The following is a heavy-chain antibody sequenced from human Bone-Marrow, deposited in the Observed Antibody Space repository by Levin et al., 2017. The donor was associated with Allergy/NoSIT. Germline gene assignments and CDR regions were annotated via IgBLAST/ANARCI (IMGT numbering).Heavy chain of an antibody. V-gene: IGHV1-69*13. CDR2: IIPVFGTA. Sequence: GASVKVSCKASGGTFSRYPFSWVRQAPGLGLEWMGGIIPVFGTAVYPQKFQGRVTITADESTSTAYMELSSLKSDDSAIYYCTRGANNDFTSNYYYYMDVWGKGTTVTVSS. CDR1: GGTFSRYP. CDR3: TRGANNDFTSNYYYYMDV. J-gene: IGHJ6*03. D-gene: IGHD1-1*01.